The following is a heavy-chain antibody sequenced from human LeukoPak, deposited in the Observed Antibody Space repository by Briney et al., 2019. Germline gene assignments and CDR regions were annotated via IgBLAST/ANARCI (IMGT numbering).Heavy chain of an antibody. CDR2: INHSGST. CDR3: ARDKQNCTNDYPYSDH. J-gene: IGHJ5*02. Sequence: PSETLSLTCAVSGGSLSAYYWSWIRQPPEKGLEWIGDINHSGSTNYNPSLKSRVTISVDTSKNQFSLKLSSVTAADTAVYYRARDKQNCTNDYPYSDHWGHGTLVTVSS. V-gene: IGHV4-59*01. D-gene: IGHD2-8*01. CDR1: GGSLSAYY.